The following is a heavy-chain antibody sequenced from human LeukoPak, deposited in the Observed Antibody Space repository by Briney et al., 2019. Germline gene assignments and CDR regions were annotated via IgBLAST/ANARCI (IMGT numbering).Heavy chain of an antibody. CDR3: ARYGGQVLRFLEWLNWFDP. Sequence: SETLSLTCTVSGGSISNTDYYWGWIRQSPGKGLEWIGNIYYRGSTYYNPSLKSRVTISVDTSKNQFSLKVTSVTAADTAVYYCARYGGQVLRFLEWLNWFDPWGQGTLVTVSS. J-gene: IGHJ5*02. CDR2: IYYRGST. D-gene: IGHD3-3*01. CDR1: GGSISNTDYY. V-gene: IGHV4-39*07.